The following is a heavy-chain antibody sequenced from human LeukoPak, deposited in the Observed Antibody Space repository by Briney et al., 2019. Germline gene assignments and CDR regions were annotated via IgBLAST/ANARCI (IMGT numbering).Heavy chain of an antibody. CDR2: ISYDGSNK. Sequence: GGSLRLSCAASGFTFRSYAMHWVRQAPGKGLEWVAVISYDGSNKYYADSVKGRFTISRDNSKNTLYLQMNSLRAEDTAVYYWAREWEGCSGGSCYFGAFDIWGQGTMVTVSS. J-gene: IGHJ3*02. D-gene: IGHD2-15*01. V-gene: IGHV3-30*04. CDR3: AREWEGCSGGSCYFGAFDI. CDR1: GFTFRSYA.